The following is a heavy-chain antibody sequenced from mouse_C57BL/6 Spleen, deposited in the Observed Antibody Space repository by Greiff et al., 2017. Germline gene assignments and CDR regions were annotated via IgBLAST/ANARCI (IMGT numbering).Heavy chain of an antibody. Sequence: VKVVESGPELVKPGASVKISCKASGYAFSSSWTNWVKQRPGKGLEWIGRIYPGDGDTNYNGKFKGKATLTADKSSSTAYMQLSSLTSEDSAVYFCARWVGLYAMDYWGQGTSVTVSS. J-gene: IGHJ4*01. D-gene: IGHD4-1*01. CDR2: IYPGDGDT. CDR1: GYAFSSSW. V-gene: IGHV1-82*01. CDR3: ARWVGLYAMDY.